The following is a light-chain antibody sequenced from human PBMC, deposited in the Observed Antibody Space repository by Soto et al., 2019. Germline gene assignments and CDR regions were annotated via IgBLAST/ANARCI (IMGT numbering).Light chain of an antibody. CDR2: DAS. V-gene: IGKV1-5*01. CDR1: QSVNSW. CDR3: QQYNSFSWT. Sequence: DIQMTQSPSTLSVSVGDRVAITCRASQSVNSWLAWYQQKPGKAPKLLIYDASILESGVPSRFSGSGSGTEFTLTISRLLPDDFATYYCQQYNSFSWTFGQGTKVEVK. J-gene: IGKJ1*01.